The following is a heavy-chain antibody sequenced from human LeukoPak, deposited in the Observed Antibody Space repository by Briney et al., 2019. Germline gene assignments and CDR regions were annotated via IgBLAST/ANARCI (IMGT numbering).Heavy chain of an antibody. CDR2: IHYTGAT. J-gene: IGHJ4*02. CDR3: ARGNILTGYCFDF. Sequence: SETLSLTCAVYGGSITGYYWSWIRQTPGRGLEWVGEIHYTGATSYNPSLKSRSTISTDTSKNQFSLRLSSVTAADTAVYYCARGNILTGYCFDFWGQGALVTVSS. V-gene: IGHV4-34*01. CDR1: GGSITGYY. D-gene: IGHD3-9*01.